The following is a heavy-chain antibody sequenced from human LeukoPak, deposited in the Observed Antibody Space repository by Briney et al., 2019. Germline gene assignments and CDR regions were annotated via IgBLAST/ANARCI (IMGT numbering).Heavy chain of an antibody. D-gene: IGHD5-18*01. Sequence: GGSLRLSCAASGFTFSSYWMTWVRQAPGKGLEWVANIKQDGSEKYYVDSVKGRFTISRDNAKNSLYLQMNSLRAEDTAMYYCARGDTAMVLPNYWGQGTLVTVSS. CDR1: GFTFSSYW. V-gene: IGHV3-7*01. CDR3: ARGDTAMVLPNY. J-gene: IGHJ4*02. CDR2: IKQDGSEK.